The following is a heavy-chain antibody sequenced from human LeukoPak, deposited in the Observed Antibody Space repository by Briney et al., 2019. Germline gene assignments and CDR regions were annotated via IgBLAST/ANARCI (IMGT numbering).Heavy chain of an antibody. CDR3: ARGGGTMVRGVIIKGYFDY. J-gene: IGHJ4*02. Sequence: ASVKVSCKASGYTFTSYGISWVRQAPGQGLEWMGWISAYNGNTNYAQKLQGRVTMTTDTSTSTAYMEPRSLRSDDTAVYYCARGGGTMVRGVIIKGYFDYWGQGTLVTVSS. D-gene: IGHD3-10*01. CDR2: ISAYNGNT. V-gene: IGHV1-18*01. CDR1: GYTFTSYG.